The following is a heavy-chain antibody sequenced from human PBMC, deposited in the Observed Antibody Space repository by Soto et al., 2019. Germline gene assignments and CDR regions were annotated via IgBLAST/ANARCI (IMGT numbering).Heavy chain of an antibody. J-gene: IGHJ2*01. D-gene: IGHD3-10*01. Sequence: QVQLMESGGGVVQPGRSLRLSCAASGFTFNTYAMHWVRQAPGKGLEWVAVITPDGTEQYYADSVKGRFTISRDNSKNTLYLQMNSPGLEEMSIYNCAKLGIRGAQGMAYFDRWGCGTLVADSS. CDR1: GFTFNTYA. CDR2: ITPDGTEQ. CDR3: AKLGIRGAQGMAYFDR. V-gene: IGHV3-30*18.